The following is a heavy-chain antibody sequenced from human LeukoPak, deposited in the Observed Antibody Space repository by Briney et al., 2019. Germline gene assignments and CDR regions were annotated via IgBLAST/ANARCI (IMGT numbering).Heavy chain of an antibody. CDR1: GFTFSSYA. CDR3: ARLEGYDSSGYTRY. D-gene: IGHD3-22*01. V-gene: IGHV3-30-3*01. Sequence: GGSLRLSCAASGFTFSSYAMRWVRQAPGKGLEWVAVISYDGSNKYYADSVKGRFTISRDNSKNTLYLQMNSLRAEDTAVYYCARLEGYDSSGYTRYWGQGTLVTVSS. J-gene: IGHJ4*02. CDR2: ISYDGSNK.